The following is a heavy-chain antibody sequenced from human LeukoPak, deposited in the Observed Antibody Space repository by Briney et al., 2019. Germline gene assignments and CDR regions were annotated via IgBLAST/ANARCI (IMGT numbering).Heavy chain of an antibody. V-gene: IGHV3-21*01. Sequence: GGSLRLSCAASGFTFSSYSMNWDRQAPGKGLEWVSSISSSSSYIYYADSVKGRFTISRDNAKNSLYLQMNSLRAEDTAVYYCASTGIAAAVYFWGQGTLVTVSS. CDR2: ISSSSSYI. J-gene: IGHJ4*02. CDR1: GFTFSSYS. CDR3: ASTGIAAAVYF. D-gene: IGHD6-13*01.